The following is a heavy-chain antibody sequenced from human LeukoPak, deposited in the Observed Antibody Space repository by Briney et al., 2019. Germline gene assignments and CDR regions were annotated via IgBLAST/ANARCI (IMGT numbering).Heavy chain of an antibody. D-gene: IGHD6-19*01. CDR3: AKTGRPNNSGWYRWFDP. CDR1: GGSISSYY. J-gene: IGHJ5*02. CDR2: IYTSGST. V-gene: IGHV4-4*09. Sequence: PSETLFLTCTVSGGSISSYYWSWIRQPPGKGLEWIGYIYTSGSTNYNPSLKSRVTISVDTSKNQFSLNLSSVTAADTAVYYCAKTGRPNNSGWYRWFDPWGQGTLVTVSS.